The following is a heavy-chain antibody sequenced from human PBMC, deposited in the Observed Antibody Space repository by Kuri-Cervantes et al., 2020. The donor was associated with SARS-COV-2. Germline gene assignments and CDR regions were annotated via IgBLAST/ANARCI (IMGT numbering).Heavy chain of an antibody. J-gene: IGHJ6*03. D-gene: IGHD2-15*01. Sequence: GGSLRLSCAASGFTFTNYAMNWVRQAPGKGLEWVSSISSSSSYIYYADSVKGRFTISRDNAKNSLYLQMNSLRAEDTAVYYCARDQVVEWRDYYYYMDVWGKETTVTVSS. CDR2: ISSSSSYI. CDR3: ARDQVVEWRDYYYYMDV. CDR1: GFTFTNYA. V-gene: IGHV3-21*01.